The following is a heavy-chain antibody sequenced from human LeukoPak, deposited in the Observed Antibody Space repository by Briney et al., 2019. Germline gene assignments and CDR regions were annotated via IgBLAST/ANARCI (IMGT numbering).Heavy chain of an antibody. Sequence: ASVKVSCKASGYTFTGYYMHWVRQAPGQGLEWMGWINPNSGGTNYAQKFQGRVTMTRDTSISTAYMELSRLRSDDKAVYYCAREVDYYDSSQGYWGQGTLVTVSS. V-gene: IGHV1-2*02. CDR2: INPNSGGT. CDR1: GYTFTGYY. J-gene: IGHJ4*02. D-gene: IGHD3-22*01. CDR3: AREVDYYDSSQGY.